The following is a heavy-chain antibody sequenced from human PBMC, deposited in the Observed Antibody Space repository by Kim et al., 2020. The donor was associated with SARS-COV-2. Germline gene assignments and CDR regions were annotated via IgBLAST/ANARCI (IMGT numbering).Heavy chain of an antibody. Sequence: GESLKISCKVSGSRFTNYWIGWVRQMPGKGLEWMGVIFLGDSDTRYSPSFQGQVTISADKSIFTAYLQWSSLKASDTAMYYCARVSSSFQDPFDPWGQGTLVTVSS. CDR2: IFLGDSDT. CDR3: ARVSSSFQDPFDP. J-gene: IGHJ5*02. CDR1: GSRFTNYW. V-gene: IGHV5-51*01.